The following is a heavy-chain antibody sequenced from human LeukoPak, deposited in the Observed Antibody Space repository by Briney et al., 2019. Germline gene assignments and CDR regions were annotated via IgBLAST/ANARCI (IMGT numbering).Heavy chain of an antibody. V-gene: IGHV3-21*01. CDR3: ARAQTDIVVVPAAIGVYGMDV. CDR2: ISSSSSYI. Sequence: GGSLRLSCAASGFTFSSYSMNWVRQAPGKGLEWVSSISSSSSYIYYADSVKGRFTISRDNAKNSLYLQMNSLRAEDTAVYYCARAQTDIVVVPAAIGVYGMDVWGQGTTVTVSS. D-gene: IGHD2-2*02. J-gene: IGHJ6*02. CDR1: GFTFSSYS.